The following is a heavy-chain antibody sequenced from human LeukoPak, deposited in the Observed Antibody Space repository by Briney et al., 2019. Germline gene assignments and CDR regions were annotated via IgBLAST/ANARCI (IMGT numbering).Heavy chain of an antibody. D-gene: IGHD5-12*01. V-gene: IGHV3-7*04. CDR2: IKPDGSVN. CDR3: ARSGHGSY. J-gene: IGHJ4*02. CDR1: GFTFSNAW. Sequence: GGSLRLSCAASGFTFSNAWMSWVRQAPGKGPEWVANIKPDGSVNNYVDSVKGRFTISRDNAKNSLYLQMNSLRVEDTAVYYCARSGHGSYWGQGTLVTVSS.